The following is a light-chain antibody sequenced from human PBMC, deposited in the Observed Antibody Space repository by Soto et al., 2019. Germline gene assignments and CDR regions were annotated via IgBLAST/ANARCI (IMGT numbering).Light chain of an antibody. CDR1: QSVSSSY. J-gene: IGKJ2*01. Sequence: EIVLTQSPGTLSLSPGERATLSCRASQSVSSSYLAWYQQKPGQAPRLLIYGASSRATGIPDRFSGSGSGTDFTLTISRLEPEDFAVYYCQQYVSSPLYTFGQGTKLEI. CDR2: GAS. CDR3: QQYVSSPLYT. V-gene: IGKV3-20*01.